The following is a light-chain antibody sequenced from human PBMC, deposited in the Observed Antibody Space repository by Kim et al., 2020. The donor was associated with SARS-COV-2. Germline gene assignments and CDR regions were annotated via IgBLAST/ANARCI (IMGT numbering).Light chain of an antibody. V-gene: IGKV3-15*01. Sequence: PVEGATPSSRAGQSVSSNLACYPQKTGQAPRLLIYGASARATGIPARFSGSGSGTDFTLTISSLQSEDFAVYYCKKYNYWPRAFGQGTKVDIK. J-gene: IGKJ1*01. CDR3: KKYNYWPRA. CDR2: GAS. CDR1: QSVSSN.